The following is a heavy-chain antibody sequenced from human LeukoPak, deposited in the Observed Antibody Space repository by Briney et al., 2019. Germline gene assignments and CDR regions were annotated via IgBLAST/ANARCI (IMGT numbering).Heavy chain of an antibody. CDR2: IKQDGSEK. D-gene: IGHD3-10*01. J-gene: IGHJ4*02. V-gene: IGHV3-7*03. CDR1: GFTFSSYW. CDR3: ARYLWFGELDKYYFDY. Sequence: GGSLRLSCAASGFTFSSYWMSWVRQAPGKGLEWVANIKQDGSEKYYVDSVKGRFTISRDNAKNSLYLQMNSLRAEDTALYFCARYLWFGELDKYYFDYWGQGTLVTASS.